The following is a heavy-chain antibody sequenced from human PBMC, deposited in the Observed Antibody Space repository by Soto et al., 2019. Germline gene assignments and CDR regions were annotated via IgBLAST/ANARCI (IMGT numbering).Heavy chain of an antibody. J-gene: IGHJ4*02. Sequence: PGGSLRLSCAASGFTFSSYAMHWVRQAPGKGLEWVAVISYDGSNKYYADSVKGRFTISRDNSKNTLYLQMNSLRAEDTAVYYCARELLGLSHYYDSSGPLDYWGQGTLVPVSS. V-gene: IGHV3-30-3*01. D-gene: IGHD3-22*01. CDR1: GFTFSSYA. CDR3: ARELLGLSHYYDSSGPLDY. CDR2: ISYDGSNK.